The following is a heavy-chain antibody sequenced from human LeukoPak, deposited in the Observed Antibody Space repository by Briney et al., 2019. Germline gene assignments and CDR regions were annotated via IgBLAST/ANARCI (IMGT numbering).Heavy chain of an antibody. V-gene: IGHV3-33*01. CDR2: IWYDGSNK. J-gene: IGHJ3*02. CDR3: AREINGGAFDI. CDR1: GFTFSSYG. Sequence: RGSLRLSCAASGFTFSSYGMHWVRQAPGKGLEWVAVIWYDGSNKYYADSVKGRFTISRDNSKNTLYLQMNSLRAEDTAVYYCAREINGGAFDIWGQGTMVTVSS.